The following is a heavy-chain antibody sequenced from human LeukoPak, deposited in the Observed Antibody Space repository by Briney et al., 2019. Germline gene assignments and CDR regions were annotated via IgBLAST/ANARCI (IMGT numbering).Heavy chain of an antibody. Sequence: ASVKVSCKASGYTFTSYDINWVRQATGQGLEWTGWMNPNNGNTGYVQKFQGRVTITRNTSISTAYMELSSLRSEDTAVYYCARRRYSSNWYYFDYWGQGTLVTVSS. J-gene: IGHJ4*02. CDR2: MNPNNGNT. V-gene: IGHV1-8*01. D-gene: IGHD6-13*01. CDR3: ARRRYSSNWYYFDY. CDR1: GYTFTSYD.